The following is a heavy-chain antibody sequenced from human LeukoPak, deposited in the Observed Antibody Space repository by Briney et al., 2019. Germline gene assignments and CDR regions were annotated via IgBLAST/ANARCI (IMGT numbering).Heavy chain of an antibody. Sequence: PSETLSLTCTVSGGSISSYYWSWIRQPPGKGLEWIGYIYYSGSTNYNPSLKSRVTISVDTSKNQFSLKLSSVTAADTAVYYCARGRQQWLVSDWGQGTLVTVSS. CDR3: ARGRQQWLVSD. CDR1: GGSISSYY. V-gene: IGHV4-59*01. CDR2: IYYSGST. J-gene: IGHJ4*02. D-gene: IGHD6-19*01.